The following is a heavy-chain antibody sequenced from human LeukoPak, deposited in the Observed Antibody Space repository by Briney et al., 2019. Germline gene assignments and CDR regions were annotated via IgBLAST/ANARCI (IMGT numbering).Heavy chain of an antibody. D-gene: IGHD1-1*01. CDR3: ARELEVKYSYYYMDV. CDR1: GGSISSSTYY. CDR2: IYYRGST. V-gene: IGHV4-39*07. J-gene: IGHJ6*03. Sequence: KPSETLSLTCTVSGGSISSSTYYWGWIRQPPGKGLEWIGTIYYRGSTYYNPSLKSRVTISVDTSKNQFSLKLTSVTAADTAVYYCARELEVKYSYYYMDVWGKGTTVTVSS.